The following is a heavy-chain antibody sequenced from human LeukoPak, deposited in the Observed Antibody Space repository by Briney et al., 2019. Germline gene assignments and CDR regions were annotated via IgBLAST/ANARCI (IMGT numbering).Heavy chain of an antibody. CDR3: VREFNWHYGSGDSFYDYFMDV. CDR2: IYYMGHT. J-gene: IGHJ6*03. Sequence: SETLSLTCSVSDGSINDNKYCWGWVRQPPRKGLEWIGSIYYMGHTHYSASFGSRVTMTVDRSKSQFSLRLTSVTAADTAVYFCVREFNWHYGSGDSFYDYFMDVWGKGTAVTVSS. CDR1: DGSINDNKYC. D-gene: IGHD3-3*01. V-gene: IGHV4-39*02.